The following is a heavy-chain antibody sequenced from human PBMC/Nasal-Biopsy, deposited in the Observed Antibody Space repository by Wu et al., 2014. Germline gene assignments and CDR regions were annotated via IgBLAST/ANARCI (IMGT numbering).Heavy chain of an antibody. CDR2: ISGSGGGT. J-gene: IGHJ4*02. D-gene: IGHD2-15*01. CDR1: GFTFSSYA. CDR3: AKDLWPKHMTPYPFEY. Sequence: LRLSCAASGFTFSSYAMSWVRQAPGKGLEWVSSISGSGGGTYYADSVKGRVTISRDNSENTLYLQMNSLRAEDTAVYYCAKDLWPKHMTPYPFEYWGQGTLVTVSS. V-gene: IGHV3-23*01.